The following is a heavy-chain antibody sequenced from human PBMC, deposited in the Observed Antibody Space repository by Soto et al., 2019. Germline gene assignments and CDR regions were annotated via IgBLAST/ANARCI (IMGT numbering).Heavy chain of an antibody. CDR1: GGSISSGGYY. Sequence: PSETLSLTCTVSGGSISSGGYYWSWIRQHPGKGLEWIGYIYYSGSTYYNPSLKSRVTISVDTSKNQFSLKLSSVTAADTAVYYCARDSRAVTPDLYYYYYGMDVWGQGTTVPVSS. J-gene: IGHJ6*02. CDR3: ARDSRAVTPDLYYYYYGMDV. CDR2: IYYSGST. D-gene: IGHD4-17*01. V-gene: IGHV4-31*03.